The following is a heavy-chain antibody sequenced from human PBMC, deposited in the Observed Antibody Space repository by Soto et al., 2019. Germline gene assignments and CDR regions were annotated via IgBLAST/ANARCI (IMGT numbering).Heavy chain of an antibody. V-gene: IGHV1-18*01. D-gene: IGHD3-22*01. CDR2: ISAYNGNT. Sequence: GASVKVSCKASGYTFTSYGISWVRQAPGQGLEWMGWISAYNGNTNYAQKLQGRVTMTTDTSTSTAYMELRSLRPDDTAVYYCARDLRVDYYDSSGYSDYWGQGTLVTVSS. CDR1: GYTFTSYG. J-gene: IGHJ4*02. CDR3: ARDLRVDYYDSSGYSDY.